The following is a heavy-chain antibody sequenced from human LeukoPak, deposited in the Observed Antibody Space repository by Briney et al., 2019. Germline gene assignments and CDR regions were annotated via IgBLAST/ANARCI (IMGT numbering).Heavy chain of an antibody. V-gene: IGHV1-18*01. J-gene: IGHJ6*03. CDR2: ISAYNGNT. CDR1: RYTFTPYG. D-gene: IGHD6-19*01. CDR3: ARSDSSGRYGGYYYYYMDV. Sequence: ATVKVSCQPSRYTFTPYGFTWVHQAPGPGLEWMGWISAYNGNTNYAEKLQGRVTMTTDTSTSTAYMEVRSLRSDDTAVYYCARSDSSGRYGGYYYYYMDVWGKGTTVTVSS.